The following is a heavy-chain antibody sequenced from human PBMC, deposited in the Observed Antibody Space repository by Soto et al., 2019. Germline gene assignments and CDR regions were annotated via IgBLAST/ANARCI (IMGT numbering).Heavy chain of an antibody. J-gene: IGHJ4*02. CDR2: ITITGDTT. D-gene: IGHD2-21*02. V-gene: IGHV3-23*04. Sequence: EVQLVESEGGLVQPGGSLRLSCEASGFIFTTSDMSWVRQAPGKGLEWISSITITGDTTHYADSVKGRFTISRDNSRNTVYLKKNSLRVDDTAVYYCAKGGGGDHGYWGQGTLVAVSS. CDR3: AKGGGGDHGY. CDR1: GFIFTTSD.